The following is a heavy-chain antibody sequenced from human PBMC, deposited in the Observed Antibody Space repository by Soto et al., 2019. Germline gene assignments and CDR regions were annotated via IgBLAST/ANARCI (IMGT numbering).Heavy chain of an antibody. V-gene: IGHV4-4*02. J-gene: IGHJ6*02. CDR1: GGSISSSNW. CDR3: ATSGATVGLYYYYGMDV. CDR2: IYHSGST. Sequence: SETLSLTCAVSGGSISSSNWWSWVRQPPGKGLEWIGEIYHSGSTNYNPSLKSRVTISVDKSKNQFSLKLSSVTAADTAVYYXATSGATVGLYYYYGMDVWGQGTTVTVSS. D-gene: IGHD4-17*01.